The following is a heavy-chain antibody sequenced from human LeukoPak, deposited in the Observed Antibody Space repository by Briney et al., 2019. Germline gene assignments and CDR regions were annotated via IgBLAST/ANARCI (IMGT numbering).Heavy chain of an antibody. J-gene: IGHJ6*02. CDR2: ISAYNGNT. CDR1: GYTFTSYG. CDR3: ARGGVCCPYYYYYGMDV. D-gene: IGHD2-15*01. V-gene: IGHV1-18*01. Sequence: ASVKVSCKASGYTFTSYGISWVRQAPGQGLEWMGWISAYNGNTNYAQKLQGRVTMTTDTSTSTAYMELRSLRSDDTAVYYCARGGVCCPYYYYYGMDVWGQGTTVTVSS.